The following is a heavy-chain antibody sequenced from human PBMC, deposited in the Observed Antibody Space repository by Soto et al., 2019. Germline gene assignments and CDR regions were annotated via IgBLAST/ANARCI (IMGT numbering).Heavy chain of an antibody. V-gene: IGHV3-21*01. D-gene: IGHD6-13*01. J-gene: IGHJ4*02. CDR2: ITSTGSYI. Sequence: EVQLVESGGGPVKPGGSLRVSCAASGFTFSDYSMNWVRQAPGKGLEWLSSITSTGSYIYYADSVKGRFTISRDNAGSSLFLQMNSLRAEDTAMYYCARDPPYSSSWSYFDYWGQGTLVTVSS. CDR1: GFTFSDYS. CDR3: ARDPPYSSSWSYFDY.